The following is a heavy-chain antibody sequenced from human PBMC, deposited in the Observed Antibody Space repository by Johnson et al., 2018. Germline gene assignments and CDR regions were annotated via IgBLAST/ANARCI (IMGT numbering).Heavy chain of an antibody. CDR1: GFTFSTFA. V-gene: IGHV3-30*04. D-gene: IGHD1-26*01. CDR2: ISYDSTNK. CDR3: ARAPGIVGGTYFDS. J-gene: IGHJ4*02. Sequence: VRLVEGGGGVVQAGRSLSLLCAASGFTFSTFAMNWVRPPPGKGLEWLALISYDSTNKNYAHSVKGRFTISRDNPKDTVSLQMENLTSEDTAVYYCARAPGIVGGTYFDSWGQGTLVTVSS.